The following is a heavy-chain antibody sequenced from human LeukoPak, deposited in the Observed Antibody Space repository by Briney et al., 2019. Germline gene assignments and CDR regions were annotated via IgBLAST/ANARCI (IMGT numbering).Heavy chain of an antibody. D-gene: IGHD3-22*01. Sequence: PSETLSLTCTVSGGSIRDTTYYWGWIRQPPGKGLEWIGSIYYSGNTYYNPSLMSRVTISVDTSKNQFSLTLSSVTAADTAVYYCARAPHFFDISGSRCYFDYWGQGTLVTVSS. J-gene: IGHJ4*02. V-gene: IGHV4-39*07. CDR3: ARAPHFFDISGSRCYFDY. CDR1: GGSIRDTTYY. CDR2: IYYSGNT.